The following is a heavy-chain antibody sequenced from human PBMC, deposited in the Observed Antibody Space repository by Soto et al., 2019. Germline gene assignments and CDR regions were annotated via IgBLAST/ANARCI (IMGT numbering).Heavy chain of an antibody. CDR3: ARDRAYYESSGLYFDY. CDR2: IYDSGIT. Sequence: SETLSLTCTVSGDSIRSYYWSWIRQPPGKGLEWIGYIYDSGITNYNPSLKSRVTISVDTSKSQSSLKLSSVTAADTAVYYCARDRAYYESSGLYFDYWGQGTLVTVSS. V-gene: IGHV4-59*01. CDR1: GDSIRSYY. J-gene: IGHJ4*02. D-gene: IGHD3-22*01.